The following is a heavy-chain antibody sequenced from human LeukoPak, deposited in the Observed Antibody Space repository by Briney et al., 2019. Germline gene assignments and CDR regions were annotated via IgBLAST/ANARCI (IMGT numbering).Heavy chain of an antibody. J-gene: IGHJ6*02. V-gene: IGHV3-48*04. CDR1: GFSFSTYS. CDR2: ISGSSSTI. Sequence: GGSLRLSCTASGFSFSTYSMSWVRQAPGEGLEWLSYISGSSSTIYYADSVKGRFTISRDNAKTSLYLQMNSLRAEDTAVYYCARGAAEIAAAGRYYYYGMDVWGQGTTVTVSS. D-gene: IGHD6-13*01. CDR3: ARGAAEIAAAGRYYYYGMDV.